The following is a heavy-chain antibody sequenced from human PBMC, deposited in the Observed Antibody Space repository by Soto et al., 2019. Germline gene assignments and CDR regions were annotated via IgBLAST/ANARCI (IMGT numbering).Heavy chain of an antibody. D-gene: IGHD3-10*01. V-gene: IGHV4-39*01. CDR2: IYYSGST. CDR1: GGSISSSSYY. CDR3: APQGSYYYYMDV. Sequence: QLQLQESGPGLVKPSETLSLTCNVSGGSISSSSYYWGWIRQPPGKGLEWIGSIYYSGSTYYNPSLKSRVTMSVDTSKNQFSPTLNSVTAADTAVYYCAPQGSYYYYMDVWGKGTTVTVSS. J-gene: IGHJ6*03.